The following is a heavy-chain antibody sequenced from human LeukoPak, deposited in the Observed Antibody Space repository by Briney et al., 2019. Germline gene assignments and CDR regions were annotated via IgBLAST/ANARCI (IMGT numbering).Heavy chain of an antibody. CDR2: ITRSSSAR. D-gene: IGHD1-26*01. J-gene: IGHJ4*02. CDR3: ATQWELHPAF. Sequence: GGSLRLSCRASGFTFVSYWMSWVRQAPGKGLEWVSYITRSSSARYYADAVKGRFTISRDNAKNSLYLQMNSLRAEDTAVYYCATQWELHPAFWGQGTLVTVSS. CDR1: GFTFVSYW. V-gene: IGHV3-48*01.